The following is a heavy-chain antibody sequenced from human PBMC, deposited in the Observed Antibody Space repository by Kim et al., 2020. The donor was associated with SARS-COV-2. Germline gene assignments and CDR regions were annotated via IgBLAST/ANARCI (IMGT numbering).Heavy chain of an antibody. CDR1: GGSISSSSYY. J-gene: IGHJ6*02. V-gene: IGHV4-39*01. Sequence: SETLSLTCTVSGGSISSSSYYWGWIRQPPWKGLEWIGSIYYSGSTYYNPSLKSRFTISVDTSKNQFSLKLSSVTAADTAVYYCASPFTYYYDSSGYSQTHYYYYGMDVWGQGTTVTVSS. CDR2: IYYSGST. CDR3: ASPFTYYYDSSGYSQTHYYYYGMDV. D-gene: IGHD3-22*01.